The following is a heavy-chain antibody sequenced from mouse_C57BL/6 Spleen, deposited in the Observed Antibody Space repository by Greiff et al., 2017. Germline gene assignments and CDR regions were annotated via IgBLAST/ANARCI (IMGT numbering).Heavy chain of an antibody. V-gene: IGHV1-81*01. J-gene: IGHJ1*03. CDR3: ARNPITTVVSYWYFDV. CDR2: IYPRSGNT. Sequence: VQLQQSGAELARPGASVKLSCTASGYTFTSYGIRWVKQRTGQGLEWIGEIYPRSGNTYYNAKFTGKATLTADKSSSTAYMELRSLTSEDSAVYFCARNPITTVVSYWYFDVWGTGTTVTVSS. CDR1: GYTFTSYG. D-gene: IGHD1-1*01.